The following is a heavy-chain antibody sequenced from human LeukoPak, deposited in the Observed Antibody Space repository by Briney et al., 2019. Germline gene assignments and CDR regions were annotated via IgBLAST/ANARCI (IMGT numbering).Heavy chain of an antibody. CDR3: ARGRDPDSGVYFAF. CDR2: INPSRGGT. Sequence: ASVKVSCKASGYTFTAYFIHWVRQAPGQGLEWMGWINPSRGGTNFAQKFQGRVTMTRDTSITTAYMELRNLRSDDTAVYYCARGRDPDSGVYFAFWAREIQVPFSS. V-gene: IGHV1-2*02. D-gene: IGHD3-22*01. CDR1: GYTFTAYF. J-gene: IGHJ4*02.